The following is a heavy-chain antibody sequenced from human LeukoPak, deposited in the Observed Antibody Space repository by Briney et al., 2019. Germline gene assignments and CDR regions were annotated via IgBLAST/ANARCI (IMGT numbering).Heavy chain of an antibody. CDR2: IYPGDSDT. V-gene: IGHV5-51*01. CDR3: ARGSSGYSYGFDY. Sequence: GESLKISCKGSGYSFISYWIGWVRQMPGKGLEWMGTIYPGDSDTRYSPSFQGQVTISADKSIRNAYLQWSSLKASDTAVYYCARGSSGYSYGFDYWGQGTLVTVSS. CDR1: GYSFISYW. J-gene: IGHJ4*02. D-gene: IGHD5-18*01.